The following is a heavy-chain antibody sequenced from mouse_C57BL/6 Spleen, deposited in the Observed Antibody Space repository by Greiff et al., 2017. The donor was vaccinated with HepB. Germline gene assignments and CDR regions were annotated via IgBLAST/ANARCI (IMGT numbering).Heavy chain of an antibody. V-gene: IGHV1-64*01. Sequence: QVQLQQPGAELVKPGASVKLSCKASGYTFTSYWMHWVKQRPGQGLEWIGMIHPNSGSTNYNEKFKSKATLTVDKSSSTAYMQISSLTSEDSAVYYCARDYGSSPYYFDYWGQGTTLTVSS. CDR2: IHPNSGST. CDR1: GYTFTSYW. D-gene: IGHD1-1*01. CDR3: ARDYGSSPYYFDY. J-gene: IGHJ2*01.